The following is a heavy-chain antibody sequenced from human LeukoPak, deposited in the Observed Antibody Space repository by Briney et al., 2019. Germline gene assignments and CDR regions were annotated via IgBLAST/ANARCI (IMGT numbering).Heavy chain of an antibody. J-gene: IGHJ5*02. CDR2: ISSSSSTI. V-gene: IGHV3-48*02. Sequence: PGGSLRLSCAASGFTFSSYSMNWVRQAPGKGLEWVSYISSSSSTIYYADSVKGRFTISRDNAKNSLYLQMNSLRDEDTAVYYCARDRSITTRWSGWFVPWGQGTLVTVSS. CDR3: ARDRSITTRWSGWFVP. CDR1: GFTFSSYS. D-gene: IGHD3-22*01.